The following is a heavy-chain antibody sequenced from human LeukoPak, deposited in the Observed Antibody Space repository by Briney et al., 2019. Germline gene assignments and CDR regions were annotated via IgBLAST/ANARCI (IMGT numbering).Heavy chain of an antibody. CDR2: INHSGST. Sequence: SETLSLTCAVYGGSFSGYYWSWIRQPPGKGLEWIGEINHSGSTNYNPSLKSRVTISVDTSKNQFSLKLSSVTAADTAVYYCARSSGITMIATGVDYWGQGTLVTVSS. CDR3: ARSSGITMIATGVDY. D-gene: IGHD3-22*01. CDR1: GGSFSGYY. J-gene: IGHJ4*02. V-gene: IGHV4-34*01.